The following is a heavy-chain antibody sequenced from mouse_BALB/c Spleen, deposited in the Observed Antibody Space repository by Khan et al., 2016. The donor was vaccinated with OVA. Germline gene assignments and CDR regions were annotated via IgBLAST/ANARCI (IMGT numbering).Heavy chain of an antibody. CDR1: GYIFTSYW. CDR3: AREGALYCFDY. J-gene: IGHJ2*03. Sequence: QVQLKQSGAELVRPGASVKLSCKTSGYIFTSYWIHWVKQRSGQGLEWIARIYPGTDNTYFNQKLKDKATLTADKSSSTAYMHLSSLTSEDSAVYFCAREGALYCFDYWGQGTSLTVSS. CDR2: IYPGTDNT. V-gene: IGHV1-76*01.